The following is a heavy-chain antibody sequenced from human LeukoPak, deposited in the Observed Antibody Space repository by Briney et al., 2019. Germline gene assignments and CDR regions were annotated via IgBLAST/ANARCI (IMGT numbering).Heavy chain of an antibody. CDR3: VTYYFDSSGPKKNY. Sequence: GKGLEWIGEINHSGSTNYNPSLKSRVTISVDTSKKQFSLKLSSVTAADTAVYYCVTYYFDSSGPKKNYWGQGTLVTVSS. V-gene: IGHV4-34*01. J-gene: IGHJ4*02. D-gene: IGHD3-22*01. CDR2: INHSGST.